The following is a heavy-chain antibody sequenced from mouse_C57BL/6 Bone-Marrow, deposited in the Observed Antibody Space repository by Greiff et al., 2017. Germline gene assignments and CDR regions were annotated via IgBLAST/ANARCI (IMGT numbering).Heavy chain of an antibody. J-gene: IGHJ4*01. CDR3: KLDLYYAMDY. Sequence: EVPLVESGGGLVKPGGSLKLSCAASGFTFSDYGMHWVRQAPEKGLEWVAYISRGSSTIYYADTVKGRFTISRDNAKNPLFLQMTSLRSEYTAMYYCKLDLYYAMDYWGQGTSVTVSS. V-gene: IGHV5-17*01. CDR2: ISRGSSTI. D-gene: IGHD4-1*01. CDR1: GFTFSDYG.